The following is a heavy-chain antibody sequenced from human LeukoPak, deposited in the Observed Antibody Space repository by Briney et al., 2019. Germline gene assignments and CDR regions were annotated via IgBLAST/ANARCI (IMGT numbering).Heavy chain of an antibody. V-gene: IGHV4-39*07. J-gene: IGHJ5*02. CDR3: ARSIAARRGYWFDP. D-gene: IGHD6-6*01. CDR1: GDSISSSSYY. Sequence: SETLSLTCTVSGDSISSSSYYWGWIRQPPGKGLEWIGSLYYSGSTYYNPSLSSRVSISVDTSKNQFSLKLSSVTAADTAVYYCARSIAARRGYWFDPWGQGTLVTVSS. CDR2: LYYSGST.